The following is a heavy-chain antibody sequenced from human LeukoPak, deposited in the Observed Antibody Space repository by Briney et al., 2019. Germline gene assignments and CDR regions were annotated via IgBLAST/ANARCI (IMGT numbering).Heavy chain of an antibody. CDR1: GFTFSSYS. V-gene: IGHV3-21*01. J-gene: IGHJ4*02. D-gene: IGHD4-17*01. Sequence: GGSLRLSCAASGFTFSSYSMNWVRQAPGKGLEWVSSISSSSSYIYYADSVKGRFTISRDNAKNSLHLQMNSLRAEDTAVYYCARDYGDYEYYFDYWGQGTLVTVSS. CDR3: ARDYGDYEYYFDY. CDR2: ISSSSSYI.